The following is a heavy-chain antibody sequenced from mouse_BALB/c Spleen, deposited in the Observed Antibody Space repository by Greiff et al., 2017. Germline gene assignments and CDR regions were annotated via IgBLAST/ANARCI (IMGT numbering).Heavy chain of an antibody. CDR2: IYPGGGYT. Sequence: VQLQESGAELVRPGTSVKISCKASGYTFTNYWLGWVKQRPGHGLEWIGDIYPGGGYTNYHEKFKGKATLTADTSSSTAYMQLSSLTSEGSAVYFCARSYYGYDYWGQGTTLTVSS. D-gene: IGHD1-2*01. CDR3: ARSYYGYDY. CDR1: GYTFTNYW. V-gene: IGHV1-63*02. J-gene: IGHJ2*01.